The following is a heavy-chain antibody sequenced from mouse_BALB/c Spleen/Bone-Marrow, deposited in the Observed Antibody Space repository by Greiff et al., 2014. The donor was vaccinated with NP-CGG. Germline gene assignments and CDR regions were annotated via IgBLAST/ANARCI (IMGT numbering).Heavy chain of an antibody. CDR1: GFSLTTYG. Sequence: QVQLQQSGPGLVAPSQSLSLTCTVSGFSLTTYGVHWVRQPPGKGLEWLGVIWAGGSTNYNSALMSRLSISKDNSKSQVFLNMNSLQTDDTAMYYCARDHDYDLAFYAMDYWGQGTSVTVSS. CDR2: IWAGGST. J-gene: IGHJ4*01. V-gene: IGHV2-9*02. D-gene: IGHD2-4*01. CDR3: ARDHDYDLAFYAMDY.